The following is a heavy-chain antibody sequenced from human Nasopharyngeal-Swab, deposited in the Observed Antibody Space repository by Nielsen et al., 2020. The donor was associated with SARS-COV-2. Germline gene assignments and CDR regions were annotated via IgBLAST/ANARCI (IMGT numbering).Heavy chain of an antibody. V-gene: IGHV3-53*04. J-gene: IGHJ6*02. CDR3: ARSAMVRGPGMDV. CDR2: IYSGGST. CDR1: GFTVSSNY. Sequence: GESLKISCAASGFTVSSNYMSWVRQAPGKGLEWVSVIYSGGSTYYADSVKGRFTISRHNSKNTLYLQTNSLRAEDTAVYYCARSAMVRGPGMDVWGQGTTVTVSS. D-gene: IGHD3-10*01.